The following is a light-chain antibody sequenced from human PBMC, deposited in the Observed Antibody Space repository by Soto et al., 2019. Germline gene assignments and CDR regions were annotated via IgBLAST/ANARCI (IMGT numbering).Light chain of an antibody. Sequence: DIQMTQSPSTLSASVGDRVTITCRASQSITTWLAWYQQKPGKAPNLLIYKASNLESGLPSRFSGSGSGTEFTLSISSLQRDDFATYYCQQYETYYTFGQGTKLEIK. J-gene: IGKJ2*01. CDR3: QQYETYYT. CDR1: QSITTW. V-gene: IGKV1-5*03. CDR2: KAS.